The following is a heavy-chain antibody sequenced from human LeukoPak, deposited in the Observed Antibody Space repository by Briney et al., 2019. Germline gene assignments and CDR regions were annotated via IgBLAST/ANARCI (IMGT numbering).Heavy chain of an antibody. CDR2: INPNNGGT. CDR3: ARDYYDFPWYYYGMDV. J-gene: IGHJ6*02. Sequence: ASVKVSCKASGYTFTGYYIHWVRQAPGQGLDWMGRINPNNGGTNYAQKLQGRVTMTTDTSTSTAYMELRSLRSDDTAVYYCARDYYDFPWYYYGMDVWGQGTTVTVSS. V-gene: IGHV1-2*06. D-gene: IGHD3-3*01. CDR1: GYTFTGYY.